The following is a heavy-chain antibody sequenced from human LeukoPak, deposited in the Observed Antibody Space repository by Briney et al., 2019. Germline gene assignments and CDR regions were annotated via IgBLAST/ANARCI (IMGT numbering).Heavy chain of an antibody. Sequence: SETLSLTFTVSGYSISSSYYWGWIRQPPGKGLEWFGSIYHSGSTYYNPSLKSRVTISVDTSKNQFSLRLSPVTAADTAVYYCARGLYSSSSYDYWGQGTLDTVSS. CDR3: ARGLYSSSSYDY. CDR1: GYSISSSYY. D-gene: IGHD6-6*01. V-gene: IGHV4-38-2*02. CDR2: IYHSGST. J-gene: IGHJ4*02.